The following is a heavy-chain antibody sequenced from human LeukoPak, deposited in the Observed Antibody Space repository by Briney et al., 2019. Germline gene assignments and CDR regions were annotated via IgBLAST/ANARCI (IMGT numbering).Heavy chain of an antibody. CDR3: ARGVRYYYDSSGYYYGSGYYMDV. J-gene: IGHJ6*03. Sequence: SETLSLTCAVYGGSFSGYYWSWIRQPPGKGLEWIGEINHSGSTNYNPSLKSRVTISVDTSKNQFSLKLSSVTAADTAVYYCARGVRYYYDSSGYYYGSGYYMDVWGKGTTVTVSS. D-gene: IGHD3-22*01. CDR1: GGSFSGYY. CDR2: INHSGST. V-gene: IGHV4-34*01.